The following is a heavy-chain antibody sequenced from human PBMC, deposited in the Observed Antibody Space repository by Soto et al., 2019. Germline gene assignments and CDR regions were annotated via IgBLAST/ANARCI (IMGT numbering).Heavy chain of an antibody. D-gene: IGHD3-10*01. CDR2: INHSGST. CDR1: GGPFSGYY. J-gene: IGHJ6*02. Sequence: PSETLSLTCAVYGGPFSGYYWSWIRQPPGKGLEWIGEINHSGSTNYNPSLKSRVTISVDTSKNQFSLKLSSVTAADTAVYYCARGAGSHRLDYYGMDVWGQGTTVPVS. V-gene: IGHV4-34*01. CDR3: ARGAGSHRLDYYGMDV.